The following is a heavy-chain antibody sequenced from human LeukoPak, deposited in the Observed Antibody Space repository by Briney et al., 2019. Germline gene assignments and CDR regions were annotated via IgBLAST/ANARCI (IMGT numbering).Heavy chain of an antibody. J-gene: IGHJ5*02. CDR3: ARDRGDSSGYYLNWFDP. CDR2: ISAYNGNT. Sequence: ASVKVSCKASGYTFTSYGISWVRQAPGQGLEWMGWISAYNGNTNYAQKLQGRVTMTTDTSTSTAYMELRSLRSDDTAVYYCARDRGDSSGYYLNWFDPWGQETLATVSS. V-gene: IGHV1-18*01. D-gene: IGHD3-22*01. CDR1: GYTFTSYG.